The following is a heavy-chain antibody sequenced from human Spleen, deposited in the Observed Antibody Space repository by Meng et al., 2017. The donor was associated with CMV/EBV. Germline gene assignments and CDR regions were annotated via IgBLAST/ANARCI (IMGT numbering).Heavy chain of an antibody. CDR1: GFSLSTSGVG. Sequence: QITLKESGXTLVKXXXTLTLTCXFLGFSLSTSGVGVGWIRQPPGKALEWLALIYWDDDKRYSPSLKSRLTITKDTSKNQVVLTMTNMDPVDTATYYCAHIRLLGTEGFLEWLPDYWGQGNLVTVSS. D-gene: IGHD3-3*01. CDR3: AHIRLLGTEGFLEWLPDY. V-gene: IGHV2-5*02. J-gene: IGHJ4*02. CDR2: IYWDDDK.